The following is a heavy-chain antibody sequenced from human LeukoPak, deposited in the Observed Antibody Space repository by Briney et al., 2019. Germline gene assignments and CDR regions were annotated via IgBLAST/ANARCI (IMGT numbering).Heavy chain of an antibody. CDR2: IRSKAYGGTT. V-gene: IGHV3-49*04. CDR1: GFTFNNYA. CDR3: TRDYGDSDGGTLFDY. J-gene: IGHJ4*02. D-gene: IGHD4-17*01. Sequence: GRSLRLSCAASGFTFNNYAMHWVRQAPGKGLEWVGFIRSKAYGGTTEYAASVKGRFTISRDDSKSIAYLQMNSLKTEDTAVYYCTRDYGDSDGGTLFDYWGQGTLVTVSS.